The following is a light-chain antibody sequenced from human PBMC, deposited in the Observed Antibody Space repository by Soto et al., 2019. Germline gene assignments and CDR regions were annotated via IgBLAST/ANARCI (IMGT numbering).Light chain of an antibody. J-gene: IGKJ4*01. V-gene: IGKV3-15*01. CDR2: GAS. Sequence: EIVMTQSPATLFVSPGERVTLSCRASRSVITNFAWYQHKPGQAPRLLIYGASTRAADIAARLSGSGSGTEFTLTISSLQSEDFAFYYCQQYNDWPLPTFGGGTKVEIK. CDR1: RSVITN. CDR3: QQYNDWPLPT.